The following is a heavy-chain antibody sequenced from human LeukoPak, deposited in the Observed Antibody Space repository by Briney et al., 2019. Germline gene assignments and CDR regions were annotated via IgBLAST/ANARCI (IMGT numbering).Heavy chain of an antibody. CDR3: ARDPHSGSYQYYFDY. Sequence: ASVKVSCKASGYSLTSYYMHWVRQAPGQGLEWMGIINPSGGSTSYAQKFQGRVTMTRDTSTSTVYMELSSLRSEDTAVYYCARDPHSGSYQYYFDYWGQGTLVTVSS. V-gene: IGHV1-46*01. D-gene: IGHD1-26*01. CDR1: GYSLTSYY. CDR2: INPSGGST. J-gene: IGHJ4*02.